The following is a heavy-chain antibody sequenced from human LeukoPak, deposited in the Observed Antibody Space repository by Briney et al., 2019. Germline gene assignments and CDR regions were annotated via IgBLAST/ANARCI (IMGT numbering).Heavy chain of an antibody. V-gene: IGHV3-48*04. D-gene: IGHD5-24*01. CDR2: INGPSDTI. CDR3: TTYGRDGYRGYF. Sequence: PGGSLRLSCAASGFIFSSYSISWVRQAPGKGLEWVSYINGPSDTIYYADSVKGRFSISRDNAKYSVYLQMSSLRAEDTAVYYCTTYGRDGYRGYFWGQGALVTVSS. J-gene: IGHJ4*02. CDR1: GFIFSSYS.